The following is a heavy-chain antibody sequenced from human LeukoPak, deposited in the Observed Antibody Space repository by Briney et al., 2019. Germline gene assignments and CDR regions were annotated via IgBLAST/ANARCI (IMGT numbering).Heavy chain of an antibody. Sequence: GGSLRLSCAASGFTFNNYWMHRFRQVPGKGLVWVSRINMDGSEIGYADSVKGRFTISRDNAKNTLYLQMNSLKEEDTAVYYCARVCCYTAMDVWGQGTTVTVSS. V-gene: IGHV3-74*01. CDR3: ARVCCYTAMDV. CDR2: INMDGSEI. CDR1: GFTFNNYW. J-gene: IGHJ6*02. D-gene: IGHD2-15*01.